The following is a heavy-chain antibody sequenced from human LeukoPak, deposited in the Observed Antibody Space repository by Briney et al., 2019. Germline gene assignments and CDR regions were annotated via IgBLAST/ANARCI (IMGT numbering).Heavy chain of an antibody. Sequence: GGSLRLSCTASGFIFSSYSMNWVRQAPGKGLEWVANIKQDGSEKYYVDSVKGRFTISRDNAKNSLYLQMNSLRAEDTAVYYCARGTIAAAGYYYFDYWGQGTQVTVSS. D-gene: IGHD6-13*01. CDR3: ARGTIAAAGYYYFDY. CDR1: GFIFSSYS. J-gene: IGHJ4*02. V-gene: IGHV3-7*03. CDR2: IKQDGSEK.